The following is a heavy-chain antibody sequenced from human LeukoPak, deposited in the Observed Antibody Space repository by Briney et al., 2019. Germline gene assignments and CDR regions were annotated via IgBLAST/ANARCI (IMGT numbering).Heavy chain of an antibody. D-gene: IGHD2-2*01. V-gene: IGHV1-18*01. CDR1: GYSFVGYG. CDR3: VRDGFCSSASCYDKGGFDF. J-gene: IGHJ4*02. Sequence: ASVKVSCKASGYSFVGYGITWVRQAPGQGLEWMGWFNPENGNTNYAQKLQGRVTMTTDTSTSTAYMELRSLRSDDTAVYYCVRDGFCSSASCYDKGGFDFWGQGTLVTVSS. CDR2: FNPENGNT.